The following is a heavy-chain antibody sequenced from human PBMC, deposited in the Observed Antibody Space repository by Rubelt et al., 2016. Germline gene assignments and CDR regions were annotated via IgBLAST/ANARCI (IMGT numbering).Heavy chain of an antibody. CDR2: ISAYTGNT. V-gene: IGHV1-18*01. Sequence: QVQLVQSGAEVKKPGASVEVSCKASGYTFTSYGISWVRQAPVQGLEWMGWISAYTGNTNYAQKLQGRVTMTTDTSTSTAYMELRSLGSDDTAVYYCASRYSRSWYRGWFDPWGQGTLVTVSS. CDR1: GYTFTSYG. CDR3: ASRYSRSWYRGWFDP. J-gene: IGHJ5*02. D-gene: IGHD6-13*01.